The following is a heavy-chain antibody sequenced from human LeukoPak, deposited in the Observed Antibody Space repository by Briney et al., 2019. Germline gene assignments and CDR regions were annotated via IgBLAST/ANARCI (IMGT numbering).Heavy chain of an antibody. D-gene: IGHD6-19*01. J-gene: IGHJ6*02. CDR3: ARAAVAGTDYYYGMDV. V-gene: IGHV4-61*01. CDR1: GGSVSSGTYY. Sequence: SETLSLTCTVSGGSVSSGTYYWSWIRQPPGKGLEWIGYIYYSGSTNYNPSLKSRVTISVDTSKNQFSLKLSSVTAADTAVYYCARAAVAGTDYYYGMDVWGQGTTVTVSS. CDR2: IYYSGST.